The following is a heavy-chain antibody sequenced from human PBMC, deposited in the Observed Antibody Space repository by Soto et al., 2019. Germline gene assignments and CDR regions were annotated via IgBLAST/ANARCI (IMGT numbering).Heavy chain of an antibody. Sequence: PSVKVSCKASGGTFSSYAISWVRQAPGQGLEWMGGVIPIFGTANYAQKFQGRVTITADESTSTAYMELSSLRSEDTAVYYCAMGAGCISTRCYRYYYYGMDVWGQGTTVTVSS. J-gene: IGHJ6*02. CDR2: VIPIFGTA. D-gene: IGHD2-2*01. CDR3: AMGAGCISTRCYRYYYYGMDV. V-gene: IGHV1-69*13. CDR1: GGTFSSYA.